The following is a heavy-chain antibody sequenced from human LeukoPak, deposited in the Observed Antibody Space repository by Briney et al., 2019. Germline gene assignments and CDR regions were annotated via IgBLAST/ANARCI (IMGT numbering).Heavy chain of an antibody. V-gene: IGHV3-23*01. CDR1: GXTFSSYA. Sequence: GGSLRLSWAASGXTFSSYAMSWVRQAPGKGLECVSTISGSGYSTYYADSVKGRFTISRDNSKNTLYLQMNSLRAEDTAVYYCAKDSSGWYQNDYWGQGTLVTVSS. CDR2: ISGSGYST. D-gene: IGHD6-19*01. J-gene: IGHJ4*02. CDR3: AKDSSGWYQNDY.